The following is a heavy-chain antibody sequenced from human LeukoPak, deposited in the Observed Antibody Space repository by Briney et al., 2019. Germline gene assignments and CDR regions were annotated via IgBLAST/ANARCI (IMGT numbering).Heavy chain of an antibody. CDR3: AKAACSSTSCQYYYYYGMDV. V-gene: IGHV3-23*01. CDR2: TSGSGGST. J-gene: IGHJ6*02. Sequence: GGSLRFSCAASGFTFSTYAMSWVRQAPGKGLEWVSDTSGSGGSTYYADSVKGRFTISRDNSKNTLYLQMNSLRAEDTAVYYCAKAACSSTSCQYYYYYGMDVWGQGTTVTVSS. D-gene: IGHD2-2*01. CDR1: GFTFSTYA.